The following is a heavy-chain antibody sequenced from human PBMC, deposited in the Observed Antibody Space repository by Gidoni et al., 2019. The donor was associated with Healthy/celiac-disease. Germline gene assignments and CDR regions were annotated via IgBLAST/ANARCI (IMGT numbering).Heavy chain of an antibody. D-gene: IGHD1-1*01. J-gene: IGHJ4*02. CDR1: GFTFGDYA. Sequence: EVQLVEAGGGLVQPGRSLRRSCTASGFTFGDYAMSWVRQAPWKGLEWVGFIRSKAYGGTTEYAASVKGRFTISRDDSKSIAYLQMNSLKTEDTAVYYCTRDGYNWKDRFDYWGQGTLVTVSS. V-gene: IGHV3-49*04. CDR3: TRDGYNWKDRFDY. CDR2: IRSKAYGGTT.